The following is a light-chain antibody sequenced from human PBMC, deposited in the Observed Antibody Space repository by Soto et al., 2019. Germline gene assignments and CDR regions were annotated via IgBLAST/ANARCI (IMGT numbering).Light chain of an antibody. CDR3: ISYAGSSPRYV. J-gene: IGLJ1*01. CDR1: SSDVGSYNL. Sequence: QSALTQPASVSGSPGQSITISCTGTSSDVGSYNLVSWYQQHPGKAPKLMIYEVSKRPSGVSNRFSGSKSGNTASLTISGLKAEKEADYYGISYAGSSPRYVFGTGTKVTVL. CDR2: EVS. V-gene: IGLV2-23*02.